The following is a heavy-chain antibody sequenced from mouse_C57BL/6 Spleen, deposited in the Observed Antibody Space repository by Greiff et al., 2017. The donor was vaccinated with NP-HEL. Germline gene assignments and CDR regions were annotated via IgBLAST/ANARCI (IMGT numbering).Heavy chain of an antibody. J-gene: IGHJ4*01. Sequence: QVHVKQSGAELVRPGTSVKVSCKASGYAFTNYLIEWVKQRPGQGLEWIGVINPGSGGTNYNEKFKGKATLTADKSSSTAYMQLSSLTSEDSAVYFCARERDYDGYYAMDYWGQGTSVTVSS. CDR1: GYAFTNYL. D-gene: IGHD2-4*01. CDR3: ARERDYDGYYAMDY. CDR2: INPGSGGT. V-gene: IGHV1-54*01.